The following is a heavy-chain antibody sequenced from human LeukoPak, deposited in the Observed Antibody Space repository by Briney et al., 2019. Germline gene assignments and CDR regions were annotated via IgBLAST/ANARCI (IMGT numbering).Heavy chain of an antibody. Sequence: GGSLRLSCAASGFTFSTYLMHWVRQAPGKGLVWVSRINTDGSITTYADSVKGRFTISRDNAKNTLYLQMNSLRAEDTALYYCAKDDGYGMDVWGQGTTVTVSS. CDR1: GFTFSTYL. D-gene: IGHD5-24*01. CDR3: AKDDGYGMDV. CDR2: INTDGSIT. J-gene: IGHJ6*02. V-gene: IGHV3-74*01.